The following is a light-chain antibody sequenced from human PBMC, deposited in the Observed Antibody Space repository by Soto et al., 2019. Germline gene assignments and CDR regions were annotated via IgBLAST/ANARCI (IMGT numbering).Light chain of an antibody. CDR2: EGT. CDR3: CSYALL. V-gene: IGLV2-23*01. CDR1: NSDVGTHNL. Sequence: QSALTQPASVSGSPGQSITISCTGTNSDVGTHNLVSWYQQHPGKAPKLIIYEGTKRPSGVSSRFSGSKSGNTASLTISGLQAEDEADYYCCSYALLFGTGTKVTVL. J-gene: IGLJ1*01.